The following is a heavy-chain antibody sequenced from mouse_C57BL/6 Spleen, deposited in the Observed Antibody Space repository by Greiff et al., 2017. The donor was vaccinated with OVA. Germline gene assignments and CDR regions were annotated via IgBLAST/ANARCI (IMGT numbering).Heavy chain of an antibody. J-gene: IGHJ1*03. V-gene: IGHV1-4*01. D-gene: IGHD2-1*01. Sequence: VKLQESGAELARPGASVKMSCKASGYTFTSYTMHWVKQRPGQGLEWIGYINPSSGYTKYNQKFKDKATLTADKSSSTAYMQLSSLTSEDSAVYYCARPDYGNYWYFDVWGTGTTVTVSS. CDR1: GYTFTSYT. CDR2: INPSSGYT. CDR3: ARPDYGNYWYFDV.